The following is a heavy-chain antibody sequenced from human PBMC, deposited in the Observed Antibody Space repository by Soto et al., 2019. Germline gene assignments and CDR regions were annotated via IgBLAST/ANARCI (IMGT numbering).Heavy chain of an antibody. Sequence: SVKVSCKASGFTFPTSSIHWVRQARGQRLEWMGWIVVGSGNTNYAQEFHERVTFTRDMSTSTAYMELSSLRSEDTAVYYCAGPPELTRIYYYYGMDVWG. D-gene: IGHD1-7*01. CDR1: GFTFPTSS. V-gene: IGHV1-58*02. CDR2: IVVGSGNT. J-gene: IGHJ6*02. CDR3: AGPPELTRIYYYYGMDV.